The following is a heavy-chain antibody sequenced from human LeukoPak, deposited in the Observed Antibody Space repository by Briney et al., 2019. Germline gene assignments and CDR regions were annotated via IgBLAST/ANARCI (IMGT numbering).Heavy chain of an antibody. CDR2: IDSGGSP. CDR3: ARLVGSGSYHLDY. Sequence: PGGSLRLSCAASGFTVSSTYMSWVRQAPGKGLEWVSLIDSGGSPYYAGSVKGRFTISRDNSENTLFLRMNGLRAEDTAVYYCARLVGSGSYHLDYWGQGTLVTVSS. J-gene: IGHJ4*02. CDR1: GFTVSSTY. D-gene: IGHD3-10*01. V-gene: IGHV3-66*04.